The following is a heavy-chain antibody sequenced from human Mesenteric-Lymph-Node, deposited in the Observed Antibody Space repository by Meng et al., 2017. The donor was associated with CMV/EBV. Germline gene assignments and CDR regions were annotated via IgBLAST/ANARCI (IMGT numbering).Heavy chain of an antibody. Sequence: GESLKISCAASGFTFSSYAMSWVRQAPGKGLEWVSAISGSGGSTYYADSVKGRFTISRDNSKNTLYLQMNSLRAEDTAVYYCVKDLSDIVLVPAALGRRRALGSHFDYWGQGTLVTVSS. D-gene: IGHD2-2*01. CDR1: GFTFSSYA. J-gene: IGHJ4*02. V-gene: IGHV3-23*01. CDR3: VKDLSDIVLVPAALGRRRALGSHFDY. CDR2: ISGSGGST.